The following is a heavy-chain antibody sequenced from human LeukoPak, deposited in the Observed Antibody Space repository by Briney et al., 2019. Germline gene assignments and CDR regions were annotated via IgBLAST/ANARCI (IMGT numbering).Heavy chain of an antibody. D-gene: IGHD6-19*01. J-gene: IGHJ4*02. CDR2: ISGSGGST. CDR1: GFTFSNYA. CDR3: AKDDHGGSGWLDYFNC. Sequence: TGGSLRLACAASGFTFSNYAMSWVRQAPGKGLEWVSSISGSGGSTYYADSVKGRLTISRDSSKNTLYLQMNSLRAEDTAVYYCAKDDHGGSGWLDYFNCWGQGSLVTVSS. V-gene: IGHV3-23*01.